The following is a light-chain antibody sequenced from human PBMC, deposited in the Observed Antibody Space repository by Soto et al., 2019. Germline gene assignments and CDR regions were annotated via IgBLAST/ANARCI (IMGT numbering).Light chain of an antibody. CDR3: QQYSTWPPALT. V-gene: IGKV3-15*01. CDR2: GAS. Sequence: EIVMTQSPATLSVSPGDRATLSCRASQSVSSDLAWYQQKPGQAPRLLIFGASTRATDIPARFSGSGSGTEFTLTISSLQSEDFAVYYCQQYSTWPPALTFGGGTKVEIK. J-gene: IGKJ4*01. CDR1: QSVSSD.